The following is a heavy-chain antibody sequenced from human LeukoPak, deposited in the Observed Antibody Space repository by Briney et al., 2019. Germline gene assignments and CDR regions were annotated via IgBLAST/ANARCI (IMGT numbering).Heavy chain of an antibody. CDR1: GFTFSSYS. J-gene: IGHJ4*02. CDR2: ISSNSSSI. D-gene: IGHD4-17*01. Sequence: PGGSLRLSCAASGFTFSSYSMNWVRQAPGKGLEWVSSISSNSSSIYYADSVKGRFTISRDNAKNSLYLQMNSLRVEDTAVYYCARDLPDYGRGSTFDYWGQGTLVTVSS. V-gene: IGHV3-21*01. CDR3: ARDLPDYGRGSTFDY.